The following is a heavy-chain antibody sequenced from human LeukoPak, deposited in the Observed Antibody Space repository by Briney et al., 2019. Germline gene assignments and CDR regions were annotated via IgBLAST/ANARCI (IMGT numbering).Heavy chain of an antibody. CDR2: ISGSGGST. CDR1: GFTFSSYA. D-gene: IGHD6-19*01. V-gene: IGHV3-23*01. CDR3: PLRGGWSWDHNWPDL. Sequence: PGGSLRLSCAASGFTFSSYAMSWVRQAPGKGLEWVSAISGSGGSTYYADSVKGRFTISRDNSKNTLYLQMNSLRAEDTAVYYCPLRGGWSWDHNWPDLWGYGTLVTDSP. J-gene: IGHJ5*02.